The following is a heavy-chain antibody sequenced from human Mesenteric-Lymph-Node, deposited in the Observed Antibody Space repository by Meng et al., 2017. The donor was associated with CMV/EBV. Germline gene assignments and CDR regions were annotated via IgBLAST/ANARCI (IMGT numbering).Heavy chain of an antibody. Sequence: AGSGGSISSSNWWTWVRQPPGKGLEWIGEIYHSGSTNYNPSLKSRVTISIDKSENQFSLKMTSVTAADTAVYYCAREGATNTASFDYWGQGTLVTVSS. J-gene: IGHJ4*02. CDR2: IYHSGST. CDR3: AREGATNTASFDY. V-gene: IGHV4-4*02. CDR1: GGSISSSNW. D-gene: IGHD5-12*01.